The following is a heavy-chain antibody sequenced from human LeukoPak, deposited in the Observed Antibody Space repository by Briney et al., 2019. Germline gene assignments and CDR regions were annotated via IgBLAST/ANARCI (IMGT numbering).Heavy chain of an antibody. D-gene: IGHD3-10*01. V-gene: IGHV3-7*03. CDR1: GFTFSSHW. J-gene: IGHJ3*02. CDR3: ARDIIMTPHAFDI. Sequence: GGSLRLSCAASGFTFSSHWMTWVRQALGKGLEWVATIKQDGNEKHYVDSVKGRFTISRDNAKNSLYLQMNSLRAEDTAVYYCARDIIMTPHAFDIWGQGTMVTVSS. CDR2: IKQDGNEK.